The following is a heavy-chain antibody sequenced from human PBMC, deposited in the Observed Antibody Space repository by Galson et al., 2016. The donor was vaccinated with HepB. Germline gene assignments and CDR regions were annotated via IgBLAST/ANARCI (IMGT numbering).Heavy chain of an antibody. D-gene: IGHD3-10*01. Sequence: SVKVSCKASGDSFSSYAISWVRQARGHGLEWMGGIIPILRTPSYEQTFQGRVTLTADKSTSTVYMELSSRGSEDTAVYYCARGARAHVWLGAGGYYTMDVWGQGTTVTVSS. CDR1: GDSFSSYA. J-gene: IGHJ6*02. CDR2: IIPILRTP. V-gene: IGHV1-69*10. CDR3: ARGARAHVWLGAGGYYTMDV.